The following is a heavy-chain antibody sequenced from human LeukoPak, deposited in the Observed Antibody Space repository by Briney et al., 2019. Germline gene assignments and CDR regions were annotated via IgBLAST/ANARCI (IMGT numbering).Heavy chain of an antibody. CDR1: GYTFTGYY. CDR3: ALDTVRGVINYYYTDV. Sequence: GASVKVSCKASGYTFTGYYMHWVRQAPGQGLEWMGIINPSGGSTSYAQKFQGRVTMTRDMSTSTVYMELSSLRSEDTAVYYCALDTVRGVINYYYTDVWGKGTTVTVSS. CDR2: INPSGGST. V-gene: IGHV1-46*01. D-gene: IGHD3-10*01. J-gene: IGHJ6*03.